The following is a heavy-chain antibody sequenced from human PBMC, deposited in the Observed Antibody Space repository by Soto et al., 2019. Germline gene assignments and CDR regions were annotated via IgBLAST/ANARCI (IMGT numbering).Heavy chain of an antibody. CDR2: IWYDGSNK. J-gene: IGHJ5*02. CDR1: GFTFSSYG. D-gene: IGHD3-10*01. Sequence: SLRLSCAASGFTFSSYGMHWVRQAPGKGLEWVAVIWYDGSNKYYADSVKGRFTISRDNSKNTLYLQMNSLRAEDTAVYYCARGIRESMTLPGASGSSPPGCWFDPWGQGTLVTVSS. V-gene: IGHV3-33*01. CDR3: ARGIRESMTLPGASGSSPPGCWFDP.